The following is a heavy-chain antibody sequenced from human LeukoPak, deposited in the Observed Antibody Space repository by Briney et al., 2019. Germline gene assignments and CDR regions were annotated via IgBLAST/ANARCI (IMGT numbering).Heavy chain of an antibody. Sequence: GGSLSLSCARSGFTFGGYGIHWFRQTPGKGREWVAVIEYDGSRAFYADSVKGRFTISRDNSKNTMSVQMDDLRAEDTAVYYSTRYNNANFDYWGQGTLVTVSS. CDR2: IEYDGSRA. V-gene: IGHV3-33*01. J-gene: IGHJ4*02. CDR3: TRYNNANFDY. D-gene: IGHD1-1*01. CDR1: GFTFGGYG.